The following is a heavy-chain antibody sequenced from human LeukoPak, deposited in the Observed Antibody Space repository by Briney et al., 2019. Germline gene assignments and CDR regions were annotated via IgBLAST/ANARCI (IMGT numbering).Heavy chain of an antibody. J-gene: IGHJ4*02. CDR2: IIPIFGTA. CDR3: AKGDCSGNYCYSLFDY. D-gene: IGHD2-15*01. CDR1: GGTFSSYA. V-gene: IGHV1-69*05. Sequence: GASVKVSCKASGGTFSSYAISWVRQAPGQGLEWMGGIIPIFGTANYAQKFQGRVTMTTDTSTSTAYLELRSLRSDDTAMYYCAKGDCSGNYCYSLFDYWGQGTLVTVPS.